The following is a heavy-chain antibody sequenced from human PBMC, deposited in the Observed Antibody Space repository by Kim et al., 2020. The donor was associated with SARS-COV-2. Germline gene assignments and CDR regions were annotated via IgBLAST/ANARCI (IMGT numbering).Heavy chain of an antibody. D-gene: IGHD6-13*01. CDR2: INHSGST. CDR1: GGSFSGYY. Sequence: SETLSLTCAVYGGSFSGYYWSWIRQPPGKGLEWIGEINHSGSTNYNPSLKSRVTISVDTSKNQFSLKLSSVTAADTAVYYCARVADKQQLVLWGNWFDPWGQGTLVTVSS. CDR3: ARVADKQQLVLWGNWFDP. J-gene: IGHJ5*02. V-gene: IGHV4-34*01.